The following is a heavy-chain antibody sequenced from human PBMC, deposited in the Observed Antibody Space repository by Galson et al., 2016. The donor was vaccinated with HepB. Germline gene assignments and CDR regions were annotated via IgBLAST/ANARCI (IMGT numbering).Heavy chain of an antibody. V-gene: IGHV3-23*01. CDR1: GFTFSHYA. CDR2: ICGGGGNT. Sequence: CLRLSCAASGFTFSHYAMAWVRQAPGKWLEWVSTICGGGGNTHYADSVKGRFTVSRDNSRNTLYLQMNSLRAEDTAVHHCTKDVGPIFYEYWGQGTLVTVSS. D-gene: IGHD1-26*01. CDR3: TKDVGPIFYEY. J-gene: IGHJ4*02.